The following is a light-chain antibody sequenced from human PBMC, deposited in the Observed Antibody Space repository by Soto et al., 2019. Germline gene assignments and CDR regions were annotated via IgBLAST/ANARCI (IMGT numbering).Light chain of an antibody. CDR1: STDVGGYNY. CDR2: NVR. Sequence: QSALTQPASGSGSPGQWITISCTGTSTDVGGYNYVSWYQQHPANPPQLMIYNVRNQPSGVSNRFSGSKSGNTASLTISGLQSEDEADYYCSSYTSRRTSDVFGTGTKLTVL. CDR3: SSYTSRRTSDV. J-gene: IGLJ1*01. V-gene: IGLV2-14*01.